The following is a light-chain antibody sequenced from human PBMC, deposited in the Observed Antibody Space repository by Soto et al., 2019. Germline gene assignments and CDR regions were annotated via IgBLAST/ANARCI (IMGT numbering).Light chain of an antibody. CDR1: QSVSSY. Sequence: EIVLTQSPATLSLSPGERATLSCRASQSVSSYIAWYQQKPGQAPRLLIYDASNRATGIPARFSGSGSGTDFTLTISSLEPDDFAVYYCQQRGNWPVTFGQGTRVDIK. CDR3: QQRGNWPVT. J-gene: IGKJ1*01. V-gene: IGKV3-11*01. CDR2: DAS.